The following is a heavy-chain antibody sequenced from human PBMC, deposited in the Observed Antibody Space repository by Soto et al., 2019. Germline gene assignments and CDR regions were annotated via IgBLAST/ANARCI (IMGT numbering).Heavy chain of an antibody. J-gene: IGHJ6*02. CDR2: IYTSGTT. V-gene: IGHV4-4*07. CDR1: GGSIRSYY. Sequence: QVQLQQSGPGLVKPSETLSLTCTVSGGSIRSYYWSWIRQPAGKALEWIGRIYTSGTTNYNPSIRGSVTILIDTSKNQFAFDLSSVADADTAEYDCAREGSSGFGMDVWGQGTRVTVSS. CDR3: AREGSSGFGMDV. D-gene: IGHD6-25*01.